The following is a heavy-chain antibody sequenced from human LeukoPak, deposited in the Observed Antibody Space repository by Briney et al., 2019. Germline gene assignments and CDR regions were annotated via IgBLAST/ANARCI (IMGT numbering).Heavy chain of an antibody. CDR1: GGSTSSSSYY. V-gene: IGHV4-39*01. D-gene: IGHD6-6*01. Sequence: PSETLSLTCTVSGGSTSSSSYYWGWIRQPPGKGLEWIGSIYYSGSTYYNPSLKSRVTISVDTSKNQFSLKLSSVTAADTAVYYCARHPLIEYSSSDYWGQGTLVTVSS. CDR3: ARHPLIEYSSSDY. J-gene: IGHJ4*02. CDR2: IYYSGST.